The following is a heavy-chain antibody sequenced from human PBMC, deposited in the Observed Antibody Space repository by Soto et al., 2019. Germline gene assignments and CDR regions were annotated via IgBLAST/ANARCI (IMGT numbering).Heavy chain of an antibody. J-gene: IGHJ4*02. CDR1: GFTFSSYS. CDR3: ERDSSGSYYNSDFDY. Sequence: PGGSLRLSCAASGFTFSSYSMNWVRQAPGKGLEWVSYISSSSSTIYYADSVKGRFTISRDNAKNSLYLQMNSLRDEDTAVYYCERDSSGSYYNSDFDYWGQGTLVTVSS. CDR2: ISSSSSTI. D-gene: IGHD3-10*01. V-gene: IGHV3-48*02.